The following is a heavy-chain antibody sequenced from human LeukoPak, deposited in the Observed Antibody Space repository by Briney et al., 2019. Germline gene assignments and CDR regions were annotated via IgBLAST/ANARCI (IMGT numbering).Heavy chain of an antibody. Sequence: GGSLRLSCTASGFTFSGSWMSWVRQAPGKGLEWVANIKEMGSMKYYVDSVKGRFTISRDNAKNSLYLQMNSLRADDTAVYYCGREVPGGDTILDYWGQGTLVIVSS. CDR1: GFTFSGSW. CDR2: IKEMGSMK. V-gene: IGHV3-7*04. J-gene: IGHJ4*02. D-gene: IGHD1-26*01. CDR3: GREVPGGDTILDY.